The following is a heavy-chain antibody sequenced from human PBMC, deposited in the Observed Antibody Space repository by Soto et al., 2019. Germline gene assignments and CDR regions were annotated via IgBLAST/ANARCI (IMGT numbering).Heavy chain of an antibody. CDR3: ASGGNWFDP. V-gene: IGHV4-59*01. J-gene: IGHJ5*02. D-gene: IGHD3-16*01. CDR1: GGSISNYY. CDR2: MYYNGNI. Sequence: AETLCLSCIFSGGSISNYYWTWVRQSPEKGLEWIGYMYYNGNINYNPSLKSRVTISIDTSKNQFSLTLKSVTAADTAVYYCASGGNWFDPWGQGVMVTVSS.